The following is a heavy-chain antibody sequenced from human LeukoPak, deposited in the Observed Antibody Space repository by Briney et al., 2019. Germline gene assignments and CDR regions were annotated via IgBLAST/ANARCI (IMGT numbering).Heavy chain of an antibody. J-gene: IGHJ3*02. CDR3: AREGRYCSSTSCPGYDAFDI. Sequence: GGSLKLSCAASGFTFSSYAMHWVRQAPGKGLEWVAVISYYGSNKYYADSVKGRFTISRDDSKNTLYLQMNSLRAEDTAVYYCAREGRYCSSTSCPGYDAFDIWGQGTMVTVSS. CDR1: GFTFSSYA. D-gene: IGHD2-2*01. CDR2: ISYYGSNK. V-gene: IGHV3-30-3*01.